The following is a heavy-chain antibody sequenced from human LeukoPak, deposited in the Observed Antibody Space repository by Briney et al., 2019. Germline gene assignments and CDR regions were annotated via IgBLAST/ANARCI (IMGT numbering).Heavy chain of an antibody. CDR3: ARGRYMDV. CDR2: MNPKSGDK. Sequence: ASVKVSCKASGYIFIDYEINWVRQATGQGLEWMGWMNPKSGDKGYEQKFKRRVTITRDSSIRTVYMELSSLRSEDTALYYCARGRYMDVWGKGTTVTVSS. V-gene: IGHV1-8*03. J-gene: IGHJ6*03. CDR1: GYIFIDYE.